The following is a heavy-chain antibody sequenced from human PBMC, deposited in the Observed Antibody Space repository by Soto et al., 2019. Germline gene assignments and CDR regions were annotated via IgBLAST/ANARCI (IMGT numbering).Heavy chain of an antibody. CDR2: IYYSGST. V-gene: IGHV4-39*01. CDR1: GGSISSSSYY. CDR3: ARVKGYTYGYDPRYYFEY. Sequence: PSETLSLTCTVSGGSISSSSYYWGWIRHPPGKGLEWIGSIYYSGSTYYNPSLKSRVTISVDTSKNQFSLKLSSVTAADTAVYYCARVKGYTYGYDPRYYFEYWGQGTLVTVSS. J-gene: IGHJ4*02. D-gene: IGHD5-18*01.